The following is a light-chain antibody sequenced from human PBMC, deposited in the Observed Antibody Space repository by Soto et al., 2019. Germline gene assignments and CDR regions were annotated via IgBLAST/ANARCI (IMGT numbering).Light chain of an antibody. Sequence: DIPMTQSPSTLSASVGDRVTITCRASQSISSWLAWYQQKPGKAPKLLIYKASSLESGVPSRFSGSGSGTEVTLTISSLQPDDFATYYCQQYNSYSLFGGGTKVEIK. CDR3: QQYNSYSL. CDR2: KAS. V-gene: IGKV1-5*03. J-gene: IGKJ4*01. CDR1: QSISSW.